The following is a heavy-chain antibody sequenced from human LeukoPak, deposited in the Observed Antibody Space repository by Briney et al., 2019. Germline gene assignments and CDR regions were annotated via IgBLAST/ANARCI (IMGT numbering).Heavy chain of an antibody. V-gene: IGHV1-2*02. CDR2: INPISGTI. Sequence: ASVKVSCKASGYSFTDYYLHWVRQAPGQGLEWMGWINPISGTIKYAQKSQGRVTMTRDTSINTAYLEVNSLRSRDTAVYYCAGRGLLGAKGDAFDVWGQGTMVTVSS. CDR3: AGRGLLGAKGDAFDV. CDR1: GYSFTDYY. J-gene: IGHJ3*01. D-gene: IGHD1-26*01.